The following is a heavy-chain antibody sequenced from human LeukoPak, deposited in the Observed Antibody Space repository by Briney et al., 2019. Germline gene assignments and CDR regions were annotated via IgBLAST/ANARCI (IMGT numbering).Heavy chain of an antibody. CDR2: ISYDGSNK. CDR3: AKEVTTHYYFDY. Sequence: GGSLRLSCAASGISFSSYAMQWVRQAPGKRPEWVAVISYDGSNKFYADSVKGRFTISRDNSKNTLYLQMNSLRAEDTAVYYCAKEVTTHYYFDYWGQGTLVTVSS. J-gene: IGHJ4*02. D-gene: IGHD3-22*01. CDR1: GISFSSYA. V-gene: IGHV3-30-3*01.